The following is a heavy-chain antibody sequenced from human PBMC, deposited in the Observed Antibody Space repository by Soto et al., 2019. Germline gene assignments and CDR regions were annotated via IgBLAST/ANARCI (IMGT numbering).Heavy chain of an antibody. D-gene: IGHD6-13*01. CDR1: GGSISGYY. V-gene: IGHV4-59*01. CDR2: IYYSGST. Sequence: SETLSLTCTVSGGSISGYYWSWIRQPPGKGLEWIGYIYYSGSTNYNPSLKSRVTISVDTSKNQFSLKLSSVTAADTAVYYCARARAIAAAGQDYYYYYGMDVWGQGTTVTVSS. CDR3: ARARAIAAAGQDYYYYYGMDV. J-gene: IGHJ6*02.